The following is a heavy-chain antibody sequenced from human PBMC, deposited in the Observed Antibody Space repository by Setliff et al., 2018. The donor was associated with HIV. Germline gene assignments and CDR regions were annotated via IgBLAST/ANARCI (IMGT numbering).Heavy chain of an antibody. CDR2: IYPGDSDT. J-gene: IGHJ4*02. V-gene: IGHV5-51*01. D-gene: IGHD3-10*01. CDR1: GYRFTSYW. CDR3: ARPQGRYFGSGSPYYFDY. Sequence: GESLKISCKASGYRFTSYWISWVRQVPGKGLEWMGIIYPGDSDTRYSPSFQGQVTISADKSISTAYLQWSSLKASDTAMYYYARPQGRYFGSGSPYYFDYWGQGSLVTVSS.